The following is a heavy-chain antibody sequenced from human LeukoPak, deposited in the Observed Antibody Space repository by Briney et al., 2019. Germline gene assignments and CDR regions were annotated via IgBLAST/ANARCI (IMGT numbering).Heavy chain of an antibody. CDR2: ISSSGSTI. CDR3: ARGRDSSGHRGVD. Sequence: PGGSLRLSCVASGFTFSSYWMSWVRQAPGKGLEWVSYISSSGSTIYYADSVKGRFTISRDNAKNSLYLQMNSLRAEDTAVYYCARGRDSSGHRGVDWGQGTLVTVSS. V-gene: IGHV3-48*04. J-gene: IGHJ4*02. D-gene: IGHD3-22*01. CDR1: GFTFSSYW.